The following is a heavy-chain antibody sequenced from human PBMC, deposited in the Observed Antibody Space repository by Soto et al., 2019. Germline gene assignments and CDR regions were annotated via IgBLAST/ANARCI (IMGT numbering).Heavy chain of an antibody. D-gene: IGHD3-9*01. CDR3: ARLEGLATISYYFDF. J-gene: IGHJ4*02. V-gene: IGHV4-39*01. CDR2: IYYRGNA. Sequence: PSETLSLTCSVSDDSINRDKYYWGWIRQPPGNGLEWIGSIYYRGNAYYNPSLQTRVTISLDKSKSQFSLKLNSVTAADSAVYFCARLEGLATISYYFDFWGPGALVTVSS. CDR1: DDSINRDKYY.